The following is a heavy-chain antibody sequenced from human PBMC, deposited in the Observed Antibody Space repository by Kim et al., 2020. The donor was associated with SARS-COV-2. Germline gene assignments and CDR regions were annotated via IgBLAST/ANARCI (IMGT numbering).Heavy chain of an antibody. J-gene: IGHJ5*02. CDR2: IYYSGST. CDR3: ARDIVGAMWA. CDR1: GGSVSSSHYY. Sequence: SETLSLTCAVSGGSVSSSHYYWSWIRQPPGKGLEWIGYIYYSGSTNYNPSLKSRVTISVDTSKNQVSLKLSSVTAADTAVYYSARDIVGAMWAWGQGTL. D-gene: IGHD1-26*01. V-gene: IGHV4-61*01.